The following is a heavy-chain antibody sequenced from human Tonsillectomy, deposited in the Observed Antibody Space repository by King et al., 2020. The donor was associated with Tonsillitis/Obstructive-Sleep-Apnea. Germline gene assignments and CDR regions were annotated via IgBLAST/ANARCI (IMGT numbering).Heavy chain of an antibody. CDR3: ARGMEQDFWSGNYSDAFDI. J-gene: IGHJ3*02. D-gene: IGHD3-3*01. V-gene: IGHV4-34*01. CDR1: GGSFSTYY. Sequence: VQLQQWGAGLLKPSETLSLSCAVSGGSFSTYYWSWIRQPPEKGLEWIGEINHSGNANYNPSLKSRVTISVETSKNKISLRLNSVTAADTAVYYCARGMEQDFWSGNYSDAFDIWGQGTMVTVSS. CDR2: INHSGNA.